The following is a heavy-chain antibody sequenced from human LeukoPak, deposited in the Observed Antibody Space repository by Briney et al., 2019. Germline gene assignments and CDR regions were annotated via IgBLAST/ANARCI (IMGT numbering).Heavy chain of an antibody. CDR1: GFSVSASY. CDR3: ASPHLVGELVDY. CDR2: IYSGGGT. D-gene: IGHD3-16*01. J-gene: IGHJ4*02. Sequence: GGSLRLSCAASGFSVSASYVTWVRQAPGKGLEWISVIYSGGGTYYADSVKGRFTISRDNSKNTVYLQMNSLRAEDTAVYYCASPHLVGELVDYWGQGTLVTVSS. V-gene: IGHV3-66*01.